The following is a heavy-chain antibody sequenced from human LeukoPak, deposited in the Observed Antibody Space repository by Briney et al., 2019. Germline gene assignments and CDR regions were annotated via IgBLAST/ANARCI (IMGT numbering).Heavy chain of an antibody. J-gene: IGHJ4*02. CDR3: AREYSSSWTYYFDY. CDR2: IYYSGST. Sequence: PSETLSLTCTVSGGSTSDSNYHWGWIRQSPGKGLEWIGSIYYSGSTYYNPSLKSRVTISVDTSKNQFSLKLRSVTAAGTAGYYCAREYSSSWTYYFDYWGQGTLVTVSS. D-gene: IGHD6-13*01. V-gene: IGHV4-39*02. CDR1: GGSTSDSNYH.